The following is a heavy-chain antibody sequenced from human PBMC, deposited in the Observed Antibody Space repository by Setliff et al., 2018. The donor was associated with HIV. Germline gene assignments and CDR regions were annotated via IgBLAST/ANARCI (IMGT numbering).Heavy chain of an antibody. CDR3: ARWVYNSAWSLDY. V-gene: IGHV4-61*09. Sequence: SETLSLTCTVSGDSIDSGDYHWAWIRQPAGKGLEWIGHIYTSGSPHYKSSLTSRLTISLDTSRNQFSLKLTSVTAADSATYYCARWVYNSAWSLDYWGQGTLVTVSS. CDR1: GDSIDSGDYH. D-gene: IGHD6-19*01. J-gene: IGHJ4*02. CDR2: IYTSGSP.